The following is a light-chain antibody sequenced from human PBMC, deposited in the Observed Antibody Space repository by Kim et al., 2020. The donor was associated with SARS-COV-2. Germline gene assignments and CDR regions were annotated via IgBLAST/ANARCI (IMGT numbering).Light chain of an antibody. CDR2: WAS. CDR1: ESILFTSNNNDL. CDR3: LQYFNTPYT. Sequence: DIVMTQTPDSLAVSLGERATINCKSSESILFTSNNNDLLAWYQQKPGQPPKVLIYWASTRASGVPDRFSASGSGTDFTLTINSLQAEDVAVYYCLQYFNTPYTFGQGSKLEI. V-gene: IGKV4-1*01. J-gene: IGKJ2*01.